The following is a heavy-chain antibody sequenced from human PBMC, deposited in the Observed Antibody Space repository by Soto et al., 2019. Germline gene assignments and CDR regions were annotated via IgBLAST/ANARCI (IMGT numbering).Heavy chain of an antibody. CDR1: GFTFTNAW. CDR3: AKDREYYYGSGSYSPFDH. V-gene: IGHV3-30*18. CDR2: ISFDGKNK. D-gene: IGHD3-10*01. J-gene: IGHJ4*02. Sequence: GGSLRLSCVASGFTFTNAWMSGVRQAPGKGLEWVSLISFDGKNKFYADSVKGRFTIYRDNSKNTLYLQMNSLRVEDTAVYYCAKDREYYYGSGSYSPFDHWGQGTLVTVSS.